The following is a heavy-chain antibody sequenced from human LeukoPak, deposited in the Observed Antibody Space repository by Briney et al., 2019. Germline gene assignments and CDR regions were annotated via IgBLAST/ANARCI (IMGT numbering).Heavy chain of an antibody. D-gene: IGHD1-26*01. Sequence: PGGSPRLSCAASGFTLSSYSMNWVRQAPGNGLEWVSYISSSGLTTNYADSVKGRFTIFRDNVKNLVYLQMNRLTDEDTAVYYCARDAISSGSWGQGTLVTVSS. CDR3: ARDAISSGS. V-gene: IGHV3-48*02. CDR1: GFTLSSYS. CDR2: ISSSGLTT. J-gene: IGHJ4*02.